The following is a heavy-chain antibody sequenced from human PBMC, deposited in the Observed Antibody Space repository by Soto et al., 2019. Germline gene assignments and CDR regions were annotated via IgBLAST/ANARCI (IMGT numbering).Heavy chain of an antibody. CDR1: GYTFTTYA. D-gene: IGHD3-22*01. J-gene: IGHJ4*02. CDR2: VRAYNGNI. CDR3: ARDLIFYYFDSTPSLDY. V-gene: IGHV1-18*01. Sequence: GASLKVSCKASGYTFTTYAFSWLRQAPAQGLEWMGWVRAYNGNINYAQKFQGRVTMTTDTSTSTAYMELRSLTSDDTAVYYCARDLIFYYFDSTPSLDYWGQGTLVTVSS.